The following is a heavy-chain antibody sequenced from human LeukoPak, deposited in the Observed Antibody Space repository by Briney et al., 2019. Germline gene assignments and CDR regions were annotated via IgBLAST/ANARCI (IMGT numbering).Heavy chain of an antibody. CDR2: INAGNGNT. D-gene: IGHD3-9*01. CDR3: ARPYYDILTGLDY. J-gene: IGHJ4*02. CDR1: GYTFTSYA. V-gene: IGHV1-3*01. Sequence: GASVKVSCKASGYTFTSYAMHWVRQAPGQRLEWMGWINAGNGNTKYSQKFQGRVTITRDASASTAYMELSSLRSEDTAVYYCARPYYDILTGLDYWGQGTLVTVSS.